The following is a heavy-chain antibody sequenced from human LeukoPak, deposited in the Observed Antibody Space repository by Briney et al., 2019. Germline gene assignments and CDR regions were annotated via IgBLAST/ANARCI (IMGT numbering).Heavy chain of an antibody. CDR3: VRHNAARAFDI. Sequence: GGSLRLSCAASGFTFSRFWMHWVRQAPGKGLVWVSRVSDDGSTTTYADSVKGRFTISRDNAKNTLYLQMNSLRPEDTAVYYCVRHNAARAFDIWGQGTVVIVSS. J-gene: IGHJ3*02. D-gene: IGHD1-1*01. V-gene: IGHV3-74*03. CDR2: VSDDGSTT. CDR1: GFTFSRFW.